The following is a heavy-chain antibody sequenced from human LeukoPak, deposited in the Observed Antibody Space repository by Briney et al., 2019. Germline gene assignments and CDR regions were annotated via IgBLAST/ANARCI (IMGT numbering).Heavy chain of an antibody. Sequence: GGSLRLSCAASGFIFSTYAMGWVRQAPGKGLEWVSCINGRGISTYYADSVKGRFTISRDNSKNTLYLQMSSLRADDTAIYYCAREAYYDCSGSLDYWGQGTLVTVSS. V-gene: IGHV3-23*01. CDR3: AREAYYDCSGSLDY. CDR1: GFIFSTYA. D-gene: IGHD3-22*01. J-gene: IGHJ4*02. CDR2: INGRGIST.